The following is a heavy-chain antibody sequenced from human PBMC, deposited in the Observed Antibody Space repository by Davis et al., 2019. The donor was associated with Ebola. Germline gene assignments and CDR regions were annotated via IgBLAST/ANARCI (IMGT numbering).Heavy chain of an antibody. Sequence: MPPQSLSPTSLLFAGSPPSSKRWSCVRQPPGKGLVWLGYLNYSGSTNYNASLKSRFTISVDTSKNQFSLKLRSVTAADTAVYYCARRARPNLSVDPWGQGTLVTVSS. CDR3: ARRARPNLSVDP. V-gene: IGHV4-59*01. CDR1: AGSPPSSKR. CDR2: LNYSGST. D-gene: IGHD6-6*01. J-gene: IGHJ5*02.